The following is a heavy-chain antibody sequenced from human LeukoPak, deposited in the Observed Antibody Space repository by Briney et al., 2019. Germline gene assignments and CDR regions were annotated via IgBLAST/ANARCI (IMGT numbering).Heavy chain of an antibody. CDR2: IWYDGSNK. J-gene: IGHJ4*02. CDR1: GFTFSSYA. Sequence: GGSLRLSCAASGFTFSSYAMHWVRQAPGKGLEWVAVIWYDGSNKYYADSVKGRFTISRDNSKNTLYLQMNSLRAEDTAVYYCARSGGWFGGEDLDYWGQGTLVTVSS. V-gene: IGHV3-33*08. D-gene: IGHD6-19*01. CDR3: ARSGGWFGGEDLDY.